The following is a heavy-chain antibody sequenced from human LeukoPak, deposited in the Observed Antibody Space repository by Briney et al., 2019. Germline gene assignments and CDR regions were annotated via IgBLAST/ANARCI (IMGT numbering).Heavy chain of an antibody. CDR1: GFTFSSYA. D-gene: IGHD2-2*01. CDR3: AKEPQGYCSSTSCYGPYFDY. CDR2: ISYDGSNK. V-gene: IGHV3-30*18. J-gene: IGHJ4*02. Sequence: GGSLRLSCAASGFTFSSYAMSWVRQAPGKGLEWVAVISYDGSNKYYADSVKGRFTISRDNSKNTLYLQMNSLRAEDTAVYYCAKEPQGYCSSTSCYGPYFDYWGQGTLVTVSS.